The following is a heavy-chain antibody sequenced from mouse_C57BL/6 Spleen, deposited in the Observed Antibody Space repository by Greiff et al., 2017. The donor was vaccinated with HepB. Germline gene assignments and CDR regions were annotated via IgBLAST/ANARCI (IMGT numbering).Heavy chain of an antibody. J-gene: IGHJ1*03. Sequence: EVHLVESGGGLVKPGGSLKLSCAASGFTFSSYAMSWVRQTPEKRLEWVATISDGGSYTYYPDNVKGRFTISRDNAKNNLYLQMSHLKSEDTAMYYCARDPVYYGNYPHWYCDVWGTGTTVTVSS. D-gene: IGHD2-1*01. CDR3: ARDPVYYGNYPHWYCDV. CDR1: GFTFSSYA. V-gene: IGHV5-4*01. CDR2: ISDGGSYT.